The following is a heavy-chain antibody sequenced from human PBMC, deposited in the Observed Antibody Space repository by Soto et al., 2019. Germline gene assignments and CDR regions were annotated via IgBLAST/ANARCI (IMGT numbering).Heavy chain of an antibody. CDR1: GFTFSSYA. V-gene: IGHV3-30-3*01. CDR3: ARDPDNIVVVKAFLPHYYYGMDV. CDR2: ISYDGSNK. Sequence: GGSLRLSCAASGFTFSSYAMHWVRQAPGKGLEWVAVISYDGSNKYYADSVKGRFTISRDNSKNTLYLQMNSLRAEDTAVYYCARDPDNIVVVKAFLPHYYYGMDVWGQGTTVTVSS. D-gene: IGHD2-2*01. J-gene: IGHJ6*02.